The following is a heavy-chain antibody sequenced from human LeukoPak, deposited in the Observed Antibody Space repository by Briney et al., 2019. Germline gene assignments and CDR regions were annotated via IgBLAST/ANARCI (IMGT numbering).Heavy chain of an antibody. D-gene: IGHD4-17*01. CDR1: GFTFSSYG. CDR3: ARDINDYGLDY. CDR2: IYSGGST. J-gene: IGHJ4*02. Sequence: GGSLRLSCAASGFTFSSYGMSWVRQAPGKGLEWVSVIYSGGSTYYADSVKGRFTISRDNSKNTLYLQMNSLRAEDTAVYYCARDINDYGLDYWGQGTLVTVSS. V-gene: IGHV3-53*01.